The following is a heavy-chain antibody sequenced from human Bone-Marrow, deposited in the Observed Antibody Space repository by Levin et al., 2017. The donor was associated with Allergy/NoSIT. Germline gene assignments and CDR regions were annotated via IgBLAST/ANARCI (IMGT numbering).Heavy chain of an antibody. CDR1: GFTFSDYY. CDR2: ISGGGGFT. V-gene: IGHV3-11*03. CDR3: ARPLVPYSNNWPFDY. J-gene: IGHJ4*02. Sequence: TPGGSLRLSCAASGFTFSDYYMSWIRQAPGKGLEWLSHISGGGGFTNYTDSVKGRFTISRDNAKNSLYLQMKSLRVEDTAVYYCARPLVPYSNNWPFDYWGQGTLVTVSS. D-gene: IGHD4-11*01.